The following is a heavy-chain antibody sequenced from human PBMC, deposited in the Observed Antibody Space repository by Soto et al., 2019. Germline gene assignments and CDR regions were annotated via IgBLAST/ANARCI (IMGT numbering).Heavy chain of an antibody. D-gene: IGHD2-2*01. V-gene: IGHV3-23*01. Sequence: EVQLLESGGGLVQPGGSLRLSCVGSGFTFINYAMNWVRQTPGKGLEWVSTISGGGDRTFDADTVKGRFTISRDNSKNTVNLQMNSLRADDTAVYYCARKVLGSTSRPDLWYFDLWGRGTLAPVSS. CDR1: GFTFINYA. J-gene: IGHJ2*01. CDR3: ARKVLGSTSRPDLWYFDL. CDR2: ISGGGDRT.